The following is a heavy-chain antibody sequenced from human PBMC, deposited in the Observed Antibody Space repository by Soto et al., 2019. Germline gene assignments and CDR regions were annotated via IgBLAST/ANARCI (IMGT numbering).Heavy chain of an antibody. V-gene: IGHV4-39*01. Sequence: SETLSLTCTVSGGSISRSRYYWGSIRQPPGKGLEWIGSIYYSGNTYYNPSLKSRVTISVDTSKNQFSMQLCLVVAADTAVYYCVRGRCNGSWIQPLLRWFEPWCQGTRGNVSS. J-gene: IGHJ5*02. CDR1: GGSISRSRYY. D-gene: IGHD5-18*01. CDR3: VRGRCNGSWIQPLLRWFEP. CDR2: IYYSGNT.